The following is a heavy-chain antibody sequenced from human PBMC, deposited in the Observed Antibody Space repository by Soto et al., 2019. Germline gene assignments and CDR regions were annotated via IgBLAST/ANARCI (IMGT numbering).Heavy chain of an antibody. CDR2: ISPGSRYP. CDR3: VRGGGGGLFDP. Sequence: GGSLRLSCAASGFTFTSYSMNWVRQAPGQGLEWVSYISPGSRYPAYADSVKGRFTISRDNAKRSLYLQMMSLTAEDTAIYYCVRGGGGGLFDPWGQGTMVTVSS. D-gene: IGHD2-15*01. J-gene: IGHJ5*02. V-gene: IGHV3-21*05. CDR1: GFTFTSYS.